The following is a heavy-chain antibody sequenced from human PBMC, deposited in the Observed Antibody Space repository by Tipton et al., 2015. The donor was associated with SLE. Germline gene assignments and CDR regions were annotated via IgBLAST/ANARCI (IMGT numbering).Heavy chain of an antibody. D-gene: IGHD4-17*01. CDR3: ARLFDAYGYFDY. V-gene: IGHV4-4*08. CDR2: IYRSGST. J-gene: IGHJ4*02. CDR1: GDSISNYF. Sequence: TLSLTCTVSGDSISNYFWTWIRQPPGKGLEWIGYIYRSGSTNSNPSLKSRVTISIATSKNQFSLNLSSVTAADTAVYYCARLFDAYGYFDYWGQGTLVTVSS.